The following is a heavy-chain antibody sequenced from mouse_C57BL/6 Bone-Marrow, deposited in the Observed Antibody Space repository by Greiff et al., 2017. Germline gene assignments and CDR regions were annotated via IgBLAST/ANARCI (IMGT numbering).Heavy chain of an antibody. D-gene: IGHD2-12*01. J-gene: IGHJ1*03. V-gene: IGHV1-62-2*01. CDR2: FNPGSGSI. CDR1: GYTFTAYT. CDR3: ARHEEGYSDWDFDV. Sequence: QVKLKESGADLAKPGASVTLSCKASGYTFTAYTINWVNQRSGRGLEWIGCFNPGSGSITYNENFKDKATLTADKSSSTVYMELRRLTSEDSAVYFCARHEEGYSDWDFDVWGTGTTVTVSS.